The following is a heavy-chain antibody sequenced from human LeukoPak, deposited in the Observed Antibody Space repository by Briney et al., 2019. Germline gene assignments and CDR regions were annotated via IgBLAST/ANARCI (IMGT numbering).Heavy chain of an antibody. CDR1: GDSVSSNSAA. D-gene: IGHD2/OR15-2a*01. Sequence: SQTLSLTCAIPGDSVSSNSAAWDWIRQSPSRGLEWLGRTYYRSKRYNDYALSVKSRITINPDTSKNQFYLQLNSVTPEDTAVYYCAREQRSISAFDVWGQGTMVAVSS. CDR3: AREQRSISAFDV. J-gene: IGHJ3*01. V-gene: IGHV6-1*01. CDR2: TYYRSKRYN.